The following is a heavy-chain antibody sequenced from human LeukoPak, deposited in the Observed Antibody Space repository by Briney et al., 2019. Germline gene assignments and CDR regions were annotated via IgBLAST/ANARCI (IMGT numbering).Heavy chain of an antibody. J-gene: IGHJ6*02. V-gene: IGHV1-2*02. CDR1: GYTCTGYY. D-gene: IGHD6-13*01. Sequence: ASVKVSCKASGYTCTGYYMHWVRQAPGQGLEWMGWINPNSGGTNYAQKFQGRVTMTRDTSISTAYMELSRLRSDDTAVYYCARVDSSRWYGYYYYGMDVWGQGTTVTVSS. CDR3: ARVDSSRWYGYYYYGMDV. CDR2: INPNSGGT.